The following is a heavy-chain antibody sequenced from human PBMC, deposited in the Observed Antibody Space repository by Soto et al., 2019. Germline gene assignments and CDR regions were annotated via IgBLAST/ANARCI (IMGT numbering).Heavy chain of an antibody. D-gene: IGHD3-22*01. CDR3: TRSGGYYDSSPDY. CDR2: IRNRANSYTT. J-gene: IGHJ4*02. V-gene: IGHV3-72*01. Sequence: EVQVVESGGDLVQPGGSLRLSCAASGFTFNDHYMDWVRQAPGKGLEWVGRIRNRANSYTTEYAASVKGRFIISRDDSKNSLFLQMNSLKTEDTAVYYCTRSGGYYDSSPDYWGQGTLVTVSS. CDR1: GFTFNDHY.